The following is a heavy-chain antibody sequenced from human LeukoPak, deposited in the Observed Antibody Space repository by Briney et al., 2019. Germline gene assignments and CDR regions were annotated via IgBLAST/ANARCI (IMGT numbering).Heavy chain of an antibody. V-gene: IGHV4-39*07. J-gene: IGHJ4*02. CDR3: TRANGYGLTDY. CDR1: GGSISNYY. D-gene: IGHD3-10*01. Sequence: TPSETLSLTCTVSGGSISNYYWGWIRQAPGKGLEWIGSIYYSGNTYYNSSLKSRVTISLDTSKNQFSLNLFSVTAADTAMYYCTRANGYGLTDYWGQGTLVTVSS. CDR2: IYYSGNT.